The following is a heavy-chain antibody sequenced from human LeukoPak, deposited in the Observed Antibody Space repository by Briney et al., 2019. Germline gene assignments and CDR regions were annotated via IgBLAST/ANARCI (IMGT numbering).Heavy chain of an antibody. Sequence: SETLSLTCAVYGGSFSGYYWSWIRQPPGRGLEWIGEINHSGSTNYNPSLKSRATISVDTSKNQFSLKVISVTAADTAVYYCARGYSQYFLDSWGQGTLVTVSS. CDR1: GGSFSGYY. CDR2: INHSGST. J-gene: IGHJ4*02. CDR3: ARGYSQYFLDS. V-gene: IGHV4-34*01. D-gene: IGHD2/OR15-2a*01.